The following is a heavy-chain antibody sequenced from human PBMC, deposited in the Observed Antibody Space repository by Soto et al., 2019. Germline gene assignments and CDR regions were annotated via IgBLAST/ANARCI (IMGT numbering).Heavy chain of an antibody. CDR1: GGTFSSYA. Sequence: QVQLVQSGAEVKKPGSSVKVSCKASGGTFSSYAISWVRQAPGQGLEWMGGVIPIFGTANYAQKFQGRVTITADESTSTAYMELSSLRSEDTAVYYCARPSPDSLSIYYYYGMDVWGQGTTVTVSS. CDR3: ARPSPDSLSIYYYYGMDV. D-gene: IGHD2-2*01. J-gene: IGHJ6*02. CDR2: VIPIFGTA. V-gene: IGHV1-69*12.